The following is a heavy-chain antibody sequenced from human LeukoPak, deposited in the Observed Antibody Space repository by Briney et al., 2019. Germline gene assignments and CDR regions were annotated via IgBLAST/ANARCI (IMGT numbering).Heavy chain of an antibody. V-gene: IGHV4-59*08. CDR3: ARRMATVTDAFDI. J-gene: IGHJ3*02. Sequence: PSETLPLTCNVSGDSLTSHFWSWLRQTPGKGLEWIGYVFHSGTTNYSPSLKSRVTISLDTSKKQFYLRLASVTAADTAVYYCARRMATVTDAFDIWGRGTMVSVSS. CDR2: VFHSGTT. D-gene: IGHD5-24*01. CDR1: GDSLTSHF.